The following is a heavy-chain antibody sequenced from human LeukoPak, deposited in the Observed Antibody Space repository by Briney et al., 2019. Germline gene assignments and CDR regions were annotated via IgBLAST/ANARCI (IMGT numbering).Heavy chain of an antibody. Sequence: SETLSLTCTVSGGSFSSYYWSWIRQPPGKGLEWIGYIYYGGDNNYNPSLKSRVTISVDTSKNQFSLKLSSVTAADTAVFYCARSWGSSSGIDNWGQGTLVTVSS. J-gene: IGHJ4*02. CDR1: GGSFSSYY. CDR3: ARSWGSSSGIDN. D-gene: IGHD6-13*01. CDR2: IYYGGDN. V-gene: IGHV4-59*01.